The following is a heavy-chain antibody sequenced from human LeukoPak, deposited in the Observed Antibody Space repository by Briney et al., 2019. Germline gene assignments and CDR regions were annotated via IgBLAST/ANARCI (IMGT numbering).Heavy chain of an antibody. D-gene: IGHD6-19*01. CDR2: INANSGGT. CDR3: ARDHPYSSGWYGRVEALDL. CDR1: GFIFTGYY. J-gene: IGHJ3*01. Sequence: ASATVSCTASGFIFTGYYMHWVRQAPGQGLEWMGCINANSGGTNYAQKFQGRLTMTRDTSISTAYMDLSRLRSDGTAVYYCARDHPYSSGWYGRVEALDLWGQGTTVTVSS. V-gene: IGHV1-2*02.